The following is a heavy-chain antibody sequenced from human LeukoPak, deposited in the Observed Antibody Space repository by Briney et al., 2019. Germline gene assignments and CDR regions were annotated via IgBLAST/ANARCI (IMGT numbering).Heavy chain of an antibody. J-gene: IGHJ4*02. CDR3: VISLPDY. D-gene: IGHD3-10*01. CDR2: IIPIFGTA. Sequence: SVKVSCKASGYTFTSYYMHWVRQAPGQGLEWMGGIIPIFGTANYAQKFQGRVTITADKSTSTTYMELSSLRSEDTAVYYCVISLPDYWGQGTLVTVSS. CDR1: GYTFTSYY. V-gene: IGHV1-69*06.